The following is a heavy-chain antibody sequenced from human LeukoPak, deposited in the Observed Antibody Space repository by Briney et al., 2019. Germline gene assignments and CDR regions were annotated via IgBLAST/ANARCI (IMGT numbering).Heavy chain of an antibody. CDR2: MNPNSGNT. J-gene: IGHJ5*02. D-gene: IGHD4-17*01. V-gene: IGHV1-8*01. CDR3: ARDYGDYQNYNWFDP. CDR1: VYSFTSYD. Sequence: ASVKVSCKASVYSFTSYDINWVRQATGQGLEWMGWMNPNSGNTGYAQKFQGRVTMTRNTSISTAYMELSSLRSEDTAVYYCARDYGDYQNYNWFDPWGQGTLVTVSS.